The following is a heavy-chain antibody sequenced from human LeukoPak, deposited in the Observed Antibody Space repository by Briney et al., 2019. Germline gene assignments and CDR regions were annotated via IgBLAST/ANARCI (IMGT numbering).Heavy chain of an antibody. J-gene: IGHJ4*02. CDR1: GGTFSSYA. V-gene: IGHV1-69*04. CDR3: ARGYYYDSSGYYSDY. CDR2: IIPILGIA. D-gene: IGHD3-22*01. Sequence: SVKVSCKASGGTFSSYAISRVRQAPGQGLEWMGRIIPILGIANYAQKFQGRVTITADKSTSTAYMELSSLRSEDTAVYYCARGYYYDSSGYYSDYWGQGTLVTVSS.